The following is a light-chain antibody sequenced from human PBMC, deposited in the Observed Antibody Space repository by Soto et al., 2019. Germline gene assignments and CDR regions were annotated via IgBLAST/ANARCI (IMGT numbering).Light chain of an antibody. CDR1: QSLLHINGYNY. J-gene: IGKJ1*01. CDR2: LGS. Sequence: DIVMTQSPLSLPVTPGDPASFSCRSSQSLLHINGYNYLDWYLQKPGQSPQLLIYLGSNRASGVPDRFSGSGSGTDFTLKISRVEAEDVGVYYCMQALQSTWTFGQGTKVEIK. V-gene: IGKV2-28*01. CDR3: MQALQSTWT.